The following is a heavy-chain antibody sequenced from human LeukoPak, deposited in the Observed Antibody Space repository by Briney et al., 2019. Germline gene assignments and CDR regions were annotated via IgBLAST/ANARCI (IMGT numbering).Heavy chain of an antibody. D-gene: IGHD1-26*01. Sequence: GGSLRLSCAASGFTFSNYWMHWVRQAPGKGLVWVSRIKSDGSRTDYADSVKGRFTISRDNAKNSLYLQMNSLRAEDTAVYYCAKNLRWELLGTLDYWGQGTLVTVSS. CDR1: GFTFSNYW. J-gene: IGHJ4*02. V-gene: IGHV3-74*01. CDR3: AKNLRWELLGTLDY. CDR2: IKSDGSRT.